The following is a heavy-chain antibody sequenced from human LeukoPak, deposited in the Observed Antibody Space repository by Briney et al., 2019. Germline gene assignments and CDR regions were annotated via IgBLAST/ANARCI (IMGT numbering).Heavy chain of an antibody. Sequence: SETLSLTCTVSGGFISSGSYYWSWIRQPAGKGLEWIGRIYTSGSTNYNPSLKSRVTISVDTSKNQFSLKLSSVTAADTAVYYCARVGGYGSGSNPFDYWGQGTLVTVSS. V-gene: IGHV4-61*02. CDR3: ARVGGYGSGSNPFDY. D-gene: IGHD3-10*01. CDR2: IYTSGST. CDR1: GGFISSGSYY. J-gene: IGHJ4*02.